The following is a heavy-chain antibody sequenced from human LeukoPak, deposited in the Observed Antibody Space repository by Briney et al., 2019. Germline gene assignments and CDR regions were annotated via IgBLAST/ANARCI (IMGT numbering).Heavy chain of an antibody. CDR1: GFTVSHYA. CDR3: ARGGGYCSSTSCYAGGPFDY. CDR2: IGGGGGST. Sequence: GGSLRLSCSMSGFTVSHYAMSWVRQAPGKGLEWVSTIGGGGGSTDYTDSVKGRFTISRDNSNNTLYLQMNSLRAEDTAVYYCARGGGYCSSTSCYAGGPFDYWGQGTLVTVAS. V-gene: IGHV3-23*01. J-gene: IGHJ4*02. D-gene: IGHD2-2*01.